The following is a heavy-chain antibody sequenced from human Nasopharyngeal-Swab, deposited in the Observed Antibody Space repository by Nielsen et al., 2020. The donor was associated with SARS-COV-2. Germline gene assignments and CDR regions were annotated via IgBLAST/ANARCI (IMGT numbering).Heavy chain of an antibody. CDR2: IYSGGTT. Sequence: GESLKISCAASGFAVSSKYMSWVRQAPGKGLEWVSVIYSGGTTDYADSVKGRFTISRDSPKNMLYLQLNSLRAEDTAVYYCASGHSSTPDSWGQGTLVTVSS. J-gene: IGHJ4*02. V-gene: IGHV3-66*01. CDR1: GFAVSSKY. CDR3: ASGHSSTPDS. D-gene: IGHD2-2*01.